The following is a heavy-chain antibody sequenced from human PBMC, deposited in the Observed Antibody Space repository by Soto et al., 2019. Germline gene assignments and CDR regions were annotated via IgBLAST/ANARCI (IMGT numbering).Heavy chain of an antibody. J-gene: IGHJ4*02. Sequence: GGSLRLSCAASGFTFSSYAMHWVRQAPGKGLEWVAVISYDGSNKYYADSVKGRFTIFRDNSKNTLYLQMNSLRAEDTAVYYCARDLLRVDPVGYWGQGTLVTVSS. CDR1: GFTFSSYA. V-gene: IGHV3-30-3*01. D-gene: IGHD1-26*01. CDR2: ISYDGSNK. CDR3: ARDLLRVDPVGY.